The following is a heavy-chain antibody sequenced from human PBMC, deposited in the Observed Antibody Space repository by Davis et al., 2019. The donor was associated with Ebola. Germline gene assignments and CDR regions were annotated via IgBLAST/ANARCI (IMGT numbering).Heavy chain of an antibody. J-gene: IGHJ4*02. CDR1: GYTFTSYG. CDR2: ISAYNGNT. V-gene: IGHV1-18*01. Sequence: AASVKVSCKASGYTFTSYGISWVRQAPGQGLEWMGWISAYNGNTNYAQKLQGRVTMTTDTSTSTAYMELRSLRSDDTAVYYCARVILRVEPSTFNYWGQGTLVTVSS. CDR3: ARVILRVEPSTFNY. D-gene: IGHD1-1*01.